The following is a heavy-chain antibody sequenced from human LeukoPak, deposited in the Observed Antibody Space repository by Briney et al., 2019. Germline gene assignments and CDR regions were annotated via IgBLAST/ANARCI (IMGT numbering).Heavy chain of an antibody. CDR2: ISWNSGSI. V-gene: IGHV3-9*01. CDR3: ARKGGADY. Sequence: GGSLRLSCAASGFTFDDYAMHWVRQAPGKGLEWVSGISWNSGSIGYADSVKGRFTISRDNAKNSLYLQMNSLRAEDTAVYYCARKGGADYWGQGTLVTVSS. CDR1: GFTFDDYA. D-gene: IGHD3-16*01. J-gene: IGHJ4*02.